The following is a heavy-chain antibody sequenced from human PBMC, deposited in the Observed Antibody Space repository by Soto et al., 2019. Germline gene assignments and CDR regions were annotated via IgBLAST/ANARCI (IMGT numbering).Heavy chain of an antibody. Sequence: QVQLVESGGGVVQPGRSLRLSCAASGFTFSSYAMHWVRQAPGKGLEWVAVISYDGSNKYYADSVKGRFTISRDNSKNPVLLEKNHLRAEGKGGVYRSRDRRSRGGYPGFRGQGNPVTVSS. D-gene: IGHD1-26*01. CDR2: ISYDGSNK. V-gene: IGHV3-30-3*01. J-gene: IGHJ4*02. CDR1: GFTFSSYA. CDR3: SRDRRSRGGYPGF.